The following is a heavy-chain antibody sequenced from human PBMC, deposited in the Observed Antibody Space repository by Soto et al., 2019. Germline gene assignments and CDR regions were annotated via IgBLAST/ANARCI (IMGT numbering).Heavy chain of an antibody. Sequence: EVQLVESGGGLVKPGGSLRLSCAASGFTFSNAWMNWVRQAPGKGLEWVGRIKSKTDGGTTDYAAPVKGRFTTSRDDSKNTLYLQMNSLKTEDTAVYYCTSPYYGSEDYYGMDVWGQGTTVTVSS. CDR1: GFTFSNAW. J-gene: IGHJ6*02. CDR2: IKSKTDGGTT. CDR3: TSPYYGSEDYYGMDV. V-gene: IGHV3-15*07. D-gene: IGHD3-10*01.